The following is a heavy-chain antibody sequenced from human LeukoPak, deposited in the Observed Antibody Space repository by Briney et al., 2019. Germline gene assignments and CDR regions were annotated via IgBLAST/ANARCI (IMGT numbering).Heavy chain of an antibody. Sequence: GGTLRLSCAASGFTFSSYGMSWVRQAPGKGLEWVSSISSSSSYIYYADSVKGRFTISRDNAKNSLYLQMHSLRAEDTAVYYCLRDLMGWDLHYFDYWGQGTLVTVFS. V-gene: IGHV3-21*01. D-gene: IGHD1-26*01. CDR3: LRDLMGWDLHYFDY. J-gene: IGHJ4*02. CDR1: GFTFSSYG. CDR2: ISSSSSYI.